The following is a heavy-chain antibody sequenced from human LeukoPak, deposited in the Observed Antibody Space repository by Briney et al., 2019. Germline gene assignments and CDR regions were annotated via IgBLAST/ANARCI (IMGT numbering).Heavy chain of an antibody. J-gene: IGHJ1*01. Sequence: GSLRLSCAASGFTFNSYAMSWVRQAPGKGLEWVSAISGSGGSTYYADSVKGRFTISRDNSKYTLYLQMNSLRAEDTAVYYCVKDGGYCSSTSCYTVPAQHWGQGTLVTVSS. D-gene: IGHD2-2*02. CDR2: ISGSGGST. V-gene: IGHV3-23*01. CDR1: GFTFNSYA. CDR3: VKDGGYCSSTSCYTVPAQH.